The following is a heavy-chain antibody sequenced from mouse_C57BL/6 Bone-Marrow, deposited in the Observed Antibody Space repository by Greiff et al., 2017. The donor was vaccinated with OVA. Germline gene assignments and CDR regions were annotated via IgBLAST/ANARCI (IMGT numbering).Heavy chain of an antibody. CDR3: AIYYYGSRY. CDR1: GYSITSGYY. Sequence: DVHLVESGPGLVKPSQSLSLTCSVTGYSITSGYYWNWIRQFPGNKLEWMGYISYDGSNNYNPSLKNRISITRDTSKNQFFLKLNSVTTEDTATYYCAIYYYGSRYWGQGTLVTVSA. CDR2: ISYDGSN. V-gene: IGHV3-6*01. D-gene: IGHD1-1*01. J-gene: IGHJ3*01.